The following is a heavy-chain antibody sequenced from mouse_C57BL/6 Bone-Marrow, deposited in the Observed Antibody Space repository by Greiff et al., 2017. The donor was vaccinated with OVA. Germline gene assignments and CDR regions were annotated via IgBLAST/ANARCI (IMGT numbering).Heavy chain of an antibody. V-gene: IGHV14-4*01. CDR1: GFNIKDDY. Sequence: EVQRVESGAELVRPGASVKLSCTASGFNIKDDYMHWVKQRPEQGLEWIGWIDPENGDTEYASKFQGKATITADTSSNTAYLQLSSLTSEDTAVYYCTPLGQGFAYWGQGTLVTVSA. CDR3: TPLGQGFAY. J-gene: IGHJ3*01. D-gene: IGHD3-3*01. CDR2: IDPENGDT.